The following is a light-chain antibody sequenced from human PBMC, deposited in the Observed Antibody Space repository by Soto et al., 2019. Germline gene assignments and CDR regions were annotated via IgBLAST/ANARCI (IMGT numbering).Light chain of an antibody. CDR1: QSISSW. J-gene: IGKJ4*01. CDR2: KAS. CDR3: QQYNSYPG. Sequence: DIQTTQSPSTLSASVGDRVTITCRASQSISSWLAWYQQKPGKAPKLLIYKASSLESGVPSRFSGSGSGTEFTLTISSLQPDDFATYYCQQYNSYPGFGGGTKVEIK. V-gene: IGKV1-5*03.